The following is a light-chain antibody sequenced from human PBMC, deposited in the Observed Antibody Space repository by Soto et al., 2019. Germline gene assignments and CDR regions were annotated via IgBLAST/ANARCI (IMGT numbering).Light chain of an antibody. CDR2: KAS. CDR1: QSISSW. J-gene: IGKJ3*01. CDR3: QQYYSYPQIT. Sequence: DIQMTQSPSTLSGSVGDRVTITCRASQSISSWLAWYQQKPEKSPKLLIYKASTLQSGVPSRFSGSGSGTDFTLTISCLQSEDFATYYCQQYYSYPQITFGPGTKVDIK. V-gene: IGKV1-5*03.